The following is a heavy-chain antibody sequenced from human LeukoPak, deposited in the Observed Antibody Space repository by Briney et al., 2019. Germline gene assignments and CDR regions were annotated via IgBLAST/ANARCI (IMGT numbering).Heavy chain of an antibody. CDR2: IYYSGST. CDR3: ARFEGYDFLTGYAYYFDY. Sequence: SETLSLTCTVSGGSISSYYWSWIRQPPGKGAEWIGYIYYSGSTNYNPSLKSRVSISVNTSKDQFSLKLNSVTAADTAVYYCARFEGYDFLTGYAYYFDYWGQGTLVTVSS. J-gene: IGHJ4*02. V-gene: IGHV4-59*01. CDR1: GGSISSYY. D-gene: IGHD3-9*01.